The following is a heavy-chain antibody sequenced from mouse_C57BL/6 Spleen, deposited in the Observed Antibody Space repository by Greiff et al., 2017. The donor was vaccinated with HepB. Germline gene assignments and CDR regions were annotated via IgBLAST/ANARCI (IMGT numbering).Heavy chain of an antibody. Sequence: VQLQQPGAELVMPGASVKLSCKASGYTFTSYWMHWVKQRPGQGLEWIGEIDPSDSYTNYNQKFKGKSTLTVDKSSSTAYMQLSSLTSEDSAVYYCARWGYSNYVGYWGQGTTLTVSS. D-gene: IGHD2-5*01. CDR3: ARWGYSNYVGY. V-gene: IGHV1-69*01. CDR1: GYTFTSYW. CDR2: IDPSDSYT. J-gene: IGHJ2*01.